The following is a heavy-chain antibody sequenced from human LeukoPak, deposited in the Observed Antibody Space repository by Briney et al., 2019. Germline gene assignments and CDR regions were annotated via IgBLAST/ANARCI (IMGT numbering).Heavy chain of an antibody. Sequence: SETLSLTCTVSGGSIGSYYWSWIRQPAGKGLEWIGRIYSSGSTNYNPSLKSRVTMSVDTSKNQFSLRLSSVTAADTAVYYCARDGNRYYFDYWGQGTLVTVSS. CDR1: GGSIGSYY. CDR3: ARDGNRYYFDY. CDR2: IYSSGST. D-gene: IGHD1-14*01. J-gene: IGHJ4*02. V-gene: IGHV4-4*07.